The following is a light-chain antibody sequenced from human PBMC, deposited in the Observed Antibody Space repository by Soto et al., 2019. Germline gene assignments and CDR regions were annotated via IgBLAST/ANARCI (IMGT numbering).Light chain of an antibody. CDR1: QSVSDMY. Sequence: EIVVTQSPGTLSLSPGERATLSCRASQSVSDMYLAWYQQKPGKAPSLLIYASTRATGIPDRFSGSGSGTAFTLTIIRVEPEDFAVYFGQHYGTSALFGPGTKVDIK. J-gene: IGKJ3*01. CDR3: QHYGTSAL. CDR2: AS. V-gene: IGKV3-20*01.